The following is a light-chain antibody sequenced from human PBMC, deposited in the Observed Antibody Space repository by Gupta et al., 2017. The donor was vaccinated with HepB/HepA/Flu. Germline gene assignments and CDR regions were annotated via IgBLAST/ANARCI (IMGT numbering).Light chain of an antibody. V-gene: IGKV4-1*01. Sequence: DIVMTQSPDSLSVSLGERATLNCTSSQSVFYSANNKNYLAWYQQKPGQPPKLLMYGASTRDSGVPDRFSGSGSGTDFTLTVSSLEAEDAAIYYCQQSLRTPLTFGGGTRVEI. J-gene: IGKJ4*01. CDR1: QSVFYSANNKNY. CDR2: GAS. CDR3: QQSLRTPLT.